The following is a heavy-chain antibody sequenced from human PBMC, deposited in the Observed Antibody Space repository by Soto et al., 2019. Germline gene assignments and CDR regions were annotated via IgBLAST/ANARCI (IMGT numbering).Heavy chain of an antibody. CDR2: IFYYGSTK. D-gene: IGHD3-10*01. CDR3: ARGGLRSYWFAP. V-gene: IGHV3-33*01. CDR1: GFTFSTYF. J-gene: IGHJ5*02. Sequence: TGGSLRLSCAASGFTFSTYFMHWVLQAPGKGLVWVSLIFYYGSTKNYADSVKGRFTISRDNAKNMLYLQLSGLRAEDTAVYYCARGGLRSYWFAPWGQGTLVTVSS.